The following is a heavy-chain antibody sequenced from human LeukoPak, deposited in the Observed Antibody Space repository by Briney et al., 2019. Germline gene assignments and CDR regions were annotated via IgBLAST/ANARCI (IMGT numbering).Heavy chain of an antibody. CDR3: ARHLEGYNGFDP. J-gene: IGHJ5*02. CDR1: GGSISGSSYY. V-gene: IGHV4-39*01. D-gene: IGHD5-24*01. Sequence: SETLSLTCTVSGGSISGSSYYWGWICQPPGKDLERIGRIYYSGSIYYNPSLKSRVTISVDTSKDQFSMKLSSVTAADTAVYYCARHLEGYNGFDPWGQGTLVTVSS. CDR2: IYYSGSI.